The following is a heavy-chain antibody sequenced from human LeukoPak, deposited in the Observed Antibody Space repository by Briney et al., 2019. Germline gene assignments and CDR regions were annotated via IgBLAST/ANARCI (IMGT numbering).Heavy chain of an antibody. CDR2: IIPIFGTA. CDR1: GGTFSSYA. V-gene: IGHV1-69*01. Sequence: ASVKVSCKASGGTFSSYAISWVRQAPGQGLEWMGGIIPIFGTANYAQKFQGRVTITADESTSTAYMELSSLRSEDTAVYYCATRVGATTAFDCWGQGTLVTVSS. D-gene: IGHD1-26*01. CDR3: ATRVGATTAFDC. J-gene: IGHJ4*02.